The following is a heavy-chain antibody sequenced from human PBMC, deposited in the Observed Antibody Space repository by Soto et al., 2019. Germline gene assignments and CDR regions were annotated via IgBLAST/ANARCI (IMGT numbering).Heavy chain of an antibody. V-gene: IGHV3-74*01. Sequence: GGSLRLSCAASGFTFRSYEMNWVRQTPGKGLVWVSRIKSDGSLTNYADSVKGRFTISRDNAKNTLYLQMNSLGAEDTAIYYCASLMNIVLLPTATNAFDIWGQGTLVTVSS. D-gene: IGHD2-2*01. J-gene: IGHJ3*02. CDR2: IKSDGSLT. CDR3: ASLMNIVLLPTATNAFDI. CDR1: GFTFRSYE.